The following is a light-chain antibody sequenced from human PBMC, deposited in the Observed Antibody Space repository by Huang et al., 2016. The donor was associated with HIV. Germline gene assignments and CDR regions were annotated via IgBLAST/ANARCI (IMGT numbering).Light chain of an antibody. CDR1: QDIAKS. CDR2: AAS. CDR3: QQYHSTPYT. V-gene: IGKV1-NL1*01. Sequence: DFQMTRSPFSLAASVRNRVTITCRASQDIAKSLAWYQQKPGTAPKLLLYAASRLESGVPSRFSGSGSGTDYTLTISSLQPEDFATYYCQQYHSTPYTFGQGTKLEIK. J-gene: IGKJ2*01.